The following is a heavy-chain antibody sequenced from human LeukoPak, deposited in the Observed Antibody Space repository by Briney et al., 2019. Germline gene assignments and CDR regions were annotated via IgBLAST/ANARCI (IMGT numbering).Heavy chain of an antibody. D-gene: IGHD3-10*01. CDR1: GFTFSSYA. Sequence: GGSLRLSCAASGFTFSSYAMSWVRQAPGKGLEWVSAISGSGGSTYYADSVKGRFTISRDNSKNTLYLQMNSLRAEDTAVYYCAKEGVLLWFGELRAFDYWGQGTLVTVSS. CDR2: ISGSGGST. CDR3: AKEGVLLWFGELRAFDY. V-gene: IGHV3-23*01. J-gene: IGHJ4*02.